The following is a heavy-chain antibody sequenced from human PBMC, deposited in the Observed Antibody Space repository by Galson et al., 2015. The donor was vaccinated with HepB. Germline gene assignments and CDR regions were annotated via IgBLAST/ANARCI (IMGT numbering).Heavy chain of an antibody. J-gene: IGHJ4*02. V-gene: IGHV3-23*01. CDR2: ISASGGST. CDR1: GFTFSGYA. D-gene: IGHD2-15*01. CDR3: AKDGGDCSGGNCYYFDY. Sequence: SLRLSCAASGFTFSGYAMSWVRQAPGKGLDWVSGISASGGSTYYADSVKGRFTISRDNSKSTLYLQMNSLRAEDTDVYYCAKDGGDCSGGNCYYFDYWGQGTLVTVSS.